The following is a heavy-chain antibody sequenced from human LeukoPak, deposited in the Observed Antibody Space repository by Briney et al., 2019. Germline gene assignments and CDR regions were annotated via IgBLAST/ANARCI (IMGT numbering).Heavy chain of an antibody. CDR1: GYTLTELS. Sequence: GASVKVPCKVSGYTLTELSMHWVRQAPGKGLEWMGGFDPEDGETIYAQKFQGRVTMTEDTSTDTAYMELSSLRSEDTAVYYCAPTWYSSGWYMVYWGQGALVTVSS. J-gene: IGHJ4*02. CDR3: APTWYSSGWYMVY. V-gene: IGHV1-24*01. D-gene: IGHD6-19*01. CDR2: FDPEDGET.